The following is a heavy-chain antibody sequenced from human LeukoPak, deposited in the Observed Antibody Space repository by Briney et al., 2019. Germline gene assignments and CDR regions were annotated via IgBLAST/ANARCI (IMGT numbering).Heavy chain of an antibody. D-gene: IGHD3-10*01. CDR1: GFTFSSYW. J-gene: IGHJ4*02. Sequence: PGGSLRLSCAASGFTFSSYWMNWVRQAPGKGLEWVANIKQDGSEKYYVDSVKGRFTISRDNAKNSLYLQMNSLRAEDTAVYYCARDRGWPNYYFDYWGQGTLVTVSS. V-gene: IGHV3-7*01. CDR2: IKQDGSEK. CDR3: ARDRGWPNYYFDY.